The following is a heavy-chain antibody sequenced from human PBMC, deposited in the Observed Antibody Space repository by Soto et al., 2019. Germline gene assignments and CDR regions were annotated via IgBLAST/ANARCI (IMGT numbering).Heavy chain of an antibody. V-gene: IGHV1-69*13. CDR1: GGTFSSYA. D-gene: IGHD1-1*01. J-gene: IGHJ4*02. CDR3: ARGRTEPYVYYFDY. Sequence: GASVKVSCKASGGTFSSYAISWVRQAPGQGLEWMGGIIPIFGTANYAQKFQGRVTITADESTSTAYMELSSLRSEDTAVYYCARGRTEPYVYYFDYWGQGTLVTVSS. CDR2: IIPIFGTA.